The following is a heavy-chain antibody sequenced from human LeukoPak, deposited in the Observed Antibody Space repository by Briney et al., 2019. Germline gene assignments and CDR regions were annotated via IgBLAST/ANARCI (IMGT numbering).Heavy chain of an antibody. CDR2: ISYDGSNK. CDR1: GFTFSSYG. J-gene: IGHJ4*02. D-gene: IGHD6-19*01. Sequence: PGRSLRLSCAASGFTFSSYGMHWVRQAPGKGLEWVAVISYDGSNKYYADSVKGRFTISRDISKNTLYLQMNSLRAEDTAVYYCAKDPDSSGWYYFDYWGQGTLVTVSS. CDR3: AKDPDSSGWYYFDY. V-gene: IGHV3-30*18.